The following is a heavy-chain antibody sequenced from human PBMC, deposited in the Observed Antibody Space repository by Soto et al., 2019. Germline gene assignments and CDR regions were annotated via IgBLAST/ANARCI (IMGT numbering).Heavy chain of an antibody. CDR2: IYYSGST. CDR3: ARLYYYDSSGYYHEPAYYFDY. CDR1: GGSISSSSYY. Sequence: PSETLSLTCTVSGGSISSSSYYWGWIRQPPGKGLEWIGSIYYSGSTYYNPSLKSRVTISVDTSKNQFSLKLSSVTAADTAVYYCARLYYYDSSGYYHEPAYYFDYWGQGTLVTVS. V-gene: IGHV4-39*01. D-gene: IGHD3-22*01. J-gene: IGHJ4*02.